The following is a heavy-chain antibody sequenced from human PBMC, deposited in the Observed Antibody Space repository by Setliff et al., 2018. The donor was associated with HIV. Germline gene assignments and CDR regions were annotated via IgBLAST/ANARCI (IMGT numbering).Heavy chain of an antibody. Sequence: PGESLKISCAASGFTFNSYAMSWVRQAPGKGLEWVSRISGSGDSTNYADSVKGRFTISRDSSKNTLYLQMNSLRAEDTAVYFCAKQDYYDSSGYSDWGQGALVTVSS. V-gene: IGHV3-23*01. CDR2: ISGSGDST. CDR1: GFTFNSYA. D-gene: IGHD3-22*01. J-gene: IGHJ4*02. CDR3: AKQDYYDSSGYSD.